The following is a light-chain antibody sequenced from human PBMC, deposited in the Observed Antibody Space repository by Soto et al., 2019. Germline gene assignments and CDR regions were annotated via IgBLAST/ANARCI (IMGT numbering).Light chain of an antibody. V-gene: IGLV2-8*01. CDR2: QVT. Sequence: QSALTQPPSASGSPGQSVTISCAGTINDVGGYNYVSWYQQHPGKVPQLMIYQVTKRPSGVPDRFSASKSDTTASLTISGLQAEDEGDYYCMSYAGGNRFVFGTGIKLTVL. CDR1: INDVGGYNY. J-gene: IGLJ1*01. CDR3: MSYAGGNRFV.